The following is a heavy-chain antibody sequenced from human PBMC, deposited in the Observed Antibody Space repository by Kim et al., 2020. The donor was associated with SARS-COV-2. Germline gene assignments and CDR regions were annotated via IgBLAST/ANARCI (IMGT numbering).Heavy chain of an antibody. CDR1: GGSISSSSYY. Sequence: SETLSLTCTVSGGSISSSSYYWGWIRQPPGKGLEWIGSIYYSGSTYYNPSLKSRVTISVDTSKNQFSLKLSSVTAADTAVYYCAREDPSLGMDVWGQGTTVTVSS. CDR2: IYYSGST. J-gene: IGHJ6*02. CDR3: AREDPSLGMDV. V-gene: IGHV4-39*07.